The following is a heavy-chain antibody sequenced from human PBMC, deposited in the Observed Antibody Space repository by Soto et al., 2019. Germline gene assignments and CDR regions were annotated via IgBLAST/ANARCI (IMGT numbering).Heavy chain of an antibody. V-gene: IGHV4-59*08. J-gene: IGHJ6*02. D-gene: IGHD1-1*01. CDR1: SGPTSSHN. Sequence: QVQLQQSGPGLVKPSETLSLTCSVSSGPTSSHNWGWIRQTPGRGLEWIGYVYSTRGTSYNPSLNSRVTISADTSTNHISLTLTSVTAADTAVYYCVRQGIGNLHGLVDVWGQGTTVRVSS. CDR2: VYSTRGT. CDR3: VRQGIGNLHGLVDV.